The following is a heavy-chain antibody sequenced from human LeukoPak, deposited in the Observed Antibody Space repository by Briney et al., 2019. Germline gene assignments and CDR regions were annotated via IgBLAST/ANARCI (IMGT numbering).Heavy chain of an antibody. Sequence: PGRSLRLSCAASGFTFSSYGMHWVRQAPGKGLEWVAVIWYDGSNKYYADSVKGRFTISRDNSKNTLYLQMNSLRAEDTAVYYCARAAAAGGYYYYGMDVWGQGTTVTVSS. D-gene: IGHD6-13*01. CDR1: GFTFSSYG. CDR3: ARAAAAGGYYYYGMDV. V-gene: IGHV3-33*01. J-gene: IGHJ6*02. CDR2: IWYDGSNK.